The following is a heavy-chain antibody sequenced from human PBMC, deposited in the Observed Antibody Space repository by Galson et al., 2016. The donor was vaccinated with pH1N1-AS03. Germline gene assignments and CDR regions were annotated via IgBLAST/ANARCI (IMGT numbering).Heavy chain of an antibody. J-gene: IGHJ4*02. V-gene: IGHV3-74*01. D-gene: IGHD2-21*01. CDR3: ANPCCLP. CDR1: GFTFSSYW. Sequence: SLRLSCAASGFTFSSYWMHWVRHLPGKGLEWVSGINRDGSNTCYADSVEGRFTISRDNAENTLYLQMNSLRAEDTAFYYCANPCCLPWGQGTLITVSS. CDR2: INRDGSNT.